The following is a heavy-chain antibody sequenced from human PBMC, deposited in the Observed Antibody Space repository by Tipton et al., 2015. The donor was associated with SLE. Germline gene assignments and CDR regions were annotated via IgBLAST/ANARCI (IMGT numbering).Heavy chain of an antibody. Sequence: TLSLTCTVSGGSISSYYWSWIRQPPGKGLEWIGEISHSGDSNFNPSLKSRVTISMDTSKKQFSLKLSSVTAVDTAVYFCARVTIVGGSYYMDVWGKGTTVTVSS. V-gene: IGHV4-34*01. CDR1: GGSISSYY. CDR3: ARVTIVGGSYYMDV. J-gene: IGHJ6*03. D-gene: IGHD3-3*01. CDR2: ISHSGDS.